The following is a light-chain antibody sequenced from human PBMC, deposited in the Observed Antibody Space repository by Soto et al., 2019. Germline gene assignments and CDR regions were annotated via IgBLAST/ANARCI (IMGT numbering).Light chain of an antibody. Sequence: QRALTQPASVSGAAGQALTISCTGTSSDVGSYNVVSWYQQHPGKAPKLMIYEVSKRPSGVSDRFSGSKSGNTASLTISGLQAEDEADYHCCSRGGISPTYAFGTGTKVTVL. CDR2: EVS. CDR3: CSRGGISPTYA. V-gene: IGLV2-23*02. CDR1: SSDVGSYNV. J-gene: IGLJ1*01.